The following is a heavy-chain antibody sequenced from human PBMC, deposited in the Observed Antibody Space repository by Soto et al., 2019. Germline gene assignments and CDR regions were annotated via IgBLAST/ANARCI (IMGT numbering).Heavy chain of an antibody. Sequence: EVQLVESGGGLVQPGGSLRLSCAASGFTFSNYWMTWVRQAPGKGLEWVANIKQDGGEKYYLDSVKGRFTISRDNAKNSLYLQMNSLRTADTAVYYCARETGFPPNFRYCNSTTCAEDYWGQGALVTVSS. D-gene: IGHD2-2*01. V-gene: IGHV3-7*01. J-gene: IGHJ4*02. CDR3: ARETGFPPNFRYCNSTTCAEDY. CDR2: IKQDGGEK. CDR1: GFTFSNYW.